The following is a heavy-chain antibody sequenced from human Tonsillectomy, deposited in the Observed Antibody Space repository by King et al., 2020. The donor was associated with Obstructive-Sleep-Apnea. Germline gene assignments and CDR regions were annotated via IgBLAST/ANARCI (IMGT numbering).Heavy chain of an antibody. D-gene: IGHD2-2*02. V-gene: IGHV5-51*01. CDR2: IYPGDSDT. J-gene: IGHJ3*02. Sequence: QLVQSGAEVKKPGESLKISCKGSGYSFTSYWIGWVRQMPGKGLEWMGIIYPGDSDTRYNPSFQGQFTISADKSISTAYLQWSSLKASDTAMYYCAGRHPGPAAIVFFDIWGQGTMVTVSS. CDR1: GYSFTSYW. CDR3: AGRHPGPAAIVFFDI.